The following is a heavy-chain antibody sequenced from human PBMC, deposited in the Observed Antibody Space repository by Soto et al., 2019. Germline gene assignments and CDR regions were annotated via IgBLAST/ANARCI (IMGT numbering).Heavy chain of an antibody. CDR3: ARDSSSWDSYAFDI. J-gene: IGHJ3*02. Sequence: QVQLVQSGAEVKKPGASVKVSCKASGYTFTGYYMHWVRQAPGRGREWMGWINPNSGGTNYEQKFQGWVTMTRDTYISTAYMEMSRLRSDDTAVYYCARDSSSWDSYAFDIWGQGTMVTVSS. CDR2: INPNSGGT. V-gene: IGHV1-2*04. CDR1: GYTFTGYY. D-gene: IGHD6-13*01.